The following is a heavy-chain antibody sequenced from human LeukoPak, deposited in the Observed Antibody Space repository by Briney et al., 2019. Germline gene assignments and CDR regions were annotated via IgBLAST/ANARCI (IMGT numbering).Heavy chain of an antibody. D-gene: IGHD2/OR15-2a*01. Sequence: GGSLRLSCAASAFTFSSYWMHWVRQVPGKRLVWVSSIEGDGITTNCADAVRGRFTISRDNAKNTLYLQVNSLRVEDTAVYYCARGGPTTWYWGRGTLVSVSS. CDR2: IEGDGITT. CDR1: AFTFSSYW. V-gene: IGHV3-74*01. CDR3: ARGGPTTWY. J-gene: IGHJ4*02.